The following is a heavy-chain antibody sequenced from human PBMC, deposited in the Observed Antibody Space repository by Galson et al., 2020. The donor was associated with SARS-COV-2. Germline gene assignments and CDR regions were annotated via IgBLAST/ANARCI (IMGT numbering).Heavy chain of an antibody. CDR3: ARDRPDYDLFTGSYDF. CDR1: GFTFSYYA. J-gene: IGHJ4*02. CDR2: ITGHST. Sequence: RGSLRLSCAASGFTFSYYAMNWVRQAPGKGLEWVSHITGHSTHYTESVRGRFTVSRDNAKSSLFLEMSSLRVEDTAVYYCARDRPDYDLFTGSYDFWGQGILVTVSS. V-gene: IGHV3-48*04. D-gene: IGHD3-9*01.